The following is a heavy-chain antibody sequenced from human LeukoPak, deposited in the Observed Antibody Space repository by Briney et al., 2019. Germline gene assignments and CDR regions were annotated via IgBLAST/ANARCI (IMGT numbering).Heavy chain of an antibody. J-gene: IGHJ4*02. CDR2: IKQDGSEK. CDR3: ARDHRVRGPKPFSFDY. D-gene: IGHD3-10*01. Sequence: PSETLSLTCTVSGGSISSSSYYWGWIRQPPGKGLEWVANIKQDGSEKYYVDSVKGRFTISRDNSKNTLYLQMNSLRAEDTAVYYCARDHRVRGPKPFSFDYWGQGTLVTVSS. V-gene: IGHV3-7*01. CDR1: GGSISSSSYY.